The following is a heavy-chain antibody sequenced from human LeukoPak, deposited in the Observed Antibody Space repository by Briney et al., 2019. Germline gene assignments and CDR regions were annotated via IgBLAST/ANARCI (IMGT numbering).Heavy chain of an antibody. CDR2: IYYADDYT. V-gene: IGHV3-23*01. D-gene: IGHD2-21*02. J-gene: IGHJ2*01. CDR1: GFPFSSYS. Sequence: GGSLRLSCAASGFIASGFPFSSYSMSWVRQAQGKGLEWVSTIYYADDYTYYADSVKGRFTISRDNSKNTLYLQMNSLRAEDTAEYYCAKDVVAVTPIGTLNWYFDLWGRGTLVSVSS. CDR3: AKDVVAVTPIGTLNWYFDL.